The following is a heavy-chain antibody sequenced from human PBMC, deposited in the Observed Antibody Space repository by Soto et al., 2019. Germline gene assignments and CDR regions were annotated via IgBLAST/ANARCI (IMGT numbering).Heavy chain of an antibody. CDR1: GYTFTSYG. Sequence: GASVKVSCKASGYTFTSYGISWVRQAPGQGLEWMGWISAYNGNTNYAQKLQGRVTMTTDTSTSTAYMELRSLRSDDTAVYYCARDSSGYAYYYYGMEVWGQGTTVTVSS. D-gene: IGHD3-22*01. J-gene: IGHJ6*02. V-gene: IGHV1-18*04. CDR3: ARDSSGYAYYYYGMEV. CDR2: ISAYNGNT.